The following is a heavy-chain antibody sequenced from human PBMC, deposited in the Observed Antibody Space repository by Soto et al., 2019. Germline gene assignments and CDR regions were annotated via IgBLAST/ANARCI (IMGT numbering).Heavy chain of an antibody. J-gene: IGHJ2*01. D-gene: IGHD5-12*01. V-gene: IGHV1-69*12. CDR1: GGTFSNYP. CDR3: ARGNHRWLQLWYFDL. Sequence: QVQLVQSGAEVKKPGSSVKVSCKASGGTFSNYPISWVRQAPGQGLEWMGGIIPIFGTVNYAQKFQGRVTIAADESTSTAYMELSRRRSEETAVYYCARGNHRWLQLWYFDLWGRGTLVTVSS. CDR2: IIPIFGTV.